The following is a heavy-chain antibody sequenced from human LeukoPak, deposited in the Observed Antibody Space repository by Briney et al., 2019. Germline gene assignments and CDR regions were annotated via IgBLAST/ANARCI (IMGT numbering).Heavy chain of an antibody. V-gene: IGHV1-18*04. CDR3: ARNGDYGADYYYYYGMDV. Sequence: ASVKVSCKASGYTFTSYGISWVRQAPGQGLEWMGWISAYNGNTDYAQKLQGRVTMTTDTSTSTAYMELRSLRSDDTAVYYCARNGDYGADYYYYYGMDVWGKGTTVTVSS. CDR2: ISAYNGNT. CDR1: GYTFTSYG. D-gene: IGHD4-17*01. J-gene: IGHJ6*04.